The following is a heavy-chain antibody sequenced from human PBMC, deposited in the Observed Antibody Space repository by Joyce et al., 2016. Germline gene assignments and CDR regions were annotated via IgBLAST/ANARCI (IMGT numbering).Heavy chain of an antibody. Sequence: QVQLQESGPGLVKPSETLSLTCSVSGDSLRSYFWSWIRQSPGKGLEWMAYIYYSGRITYSPPRKNRLTIEVDTSKNQFSLKLTSVTAADTAIYYCARDLGGVVSGLVPGGWFDPWGQGILVTVSS. J-gene: IGHJ5*02. CDR2: IYYSGRI. D-gene: IGHD3/OR15-3a*01. V-gene: IGHV4-59*01. CDR3: ARDLGGVVSGLVPGGWFDP. CDR1: GDSLRSYF.